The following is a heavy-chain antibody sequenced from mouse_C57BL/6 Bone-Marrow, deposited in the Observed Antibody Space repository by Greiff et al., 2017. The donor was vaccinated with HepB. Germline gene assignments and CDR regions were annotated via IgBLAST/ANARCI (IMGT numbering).Heavy chain of an antibody. Sequence: EVQLQESGAELVRPGASVKLSCTASGFNIKDDYMHWVKQRPEQGLEWIGWIDPENGDTEYASKFQGKATITADTSSNTAYLQLSSLTSEDTAVYYCTTLLRDWYFDVWGTGTTVTVSS. J-gene: IGHJ1*03. CDR3: TTLLRDWYFDV. CDR1: GFNIKDDY. CDR2: IDPENGDT. D-gene: IGHD1-1*01. V-gene: IGHV14-4*01.